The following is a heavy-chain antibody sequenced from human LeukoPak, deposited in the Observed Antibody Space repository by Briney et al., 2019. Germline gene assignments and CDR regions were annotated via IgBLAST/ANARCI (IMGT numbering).Heavy chain of an antibody. CDR2: TSSSDAGT. Sequence: GGSLRLSCAASGFTLSTYAMSWVRQTPGKGLEWVAATSSSDAGTYHADSVRGRFTISRDNSKNTLYLQMNSLRAEDAAVYFCAKAPVTSCRGAYCYPFDSWGQGSLVTVSS. D-gene: IGHD2-21*01. J-gene: IGHJ4*02. CDR3: AKAPVTSCRGAYCYPFDS. V-gene: IGHV3-23*01. CDR1: GFTLSTYA.